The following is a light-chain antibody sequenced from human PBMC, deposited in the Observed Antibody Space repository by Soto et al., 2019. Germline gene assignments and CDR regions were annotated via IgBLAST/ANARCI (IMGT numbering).Light chain of an antibody. V-gene: IGLV2-14*01. CDR3: RSYTTSNTRQMV. CDR2: DVS. Sequence: QSALTQPASVSGSPGQSITISCTGTSSDVGGYNYVSWYQQHPGKAPKFMIYDVSNRPSGVSNRFSGSKSGNTASLTISGLKAEDEDDYYCRSYTTSNTRQMVFGTGTKLTVL. J-gene: IGLJ1*01. CDR1: SSDVGGYNY.